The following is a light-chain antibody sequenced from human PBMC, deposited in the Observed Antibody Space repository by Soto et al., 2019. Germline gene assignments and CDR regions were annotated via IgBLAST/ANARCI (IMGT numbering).Light chain of an antibody. CDR3: SSYTSSSTPHV. J-gene: IGLJ1*01. CDR1: SSDVGGYNY. Sequence: QSALTQPASVSGSPGQSITISCTGTSSDVGGYNYVSWYQQHPGKAPKLMIYEVSNRPSGVSNRFSGSQSGNTASLTISGLQAEDEADYYCSSYTSSSTPHVFGTGTKLTVL. CDR2: EVS. V-gene: IGLV2-14*01.